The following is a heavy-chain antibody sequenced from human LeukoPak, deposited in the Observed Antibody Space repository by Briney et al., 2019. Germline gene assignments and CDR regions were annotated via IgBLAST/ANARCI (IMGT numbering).Heavy chain of an antibody. Sequence: SQTLSLTRAISGDSVSSNSAAWNWIRQSPSRGREWLGRTYYRSKWHNDYAVAAKSRTSLNSDTSKIQFYLQLNSVTPEDTAVYYCARDRCPMGSGYYYNWFDSWGQGILVTVSS. CDR1: GDSVSSNSAA. D-gene: IGHD3-22*01. CDR3: ARDRCPMGSGYYYNWFDS. CDR2: TYYRSKWHN. V-gene: IGHV6-1*01. J-gene: IGHJ5*01.